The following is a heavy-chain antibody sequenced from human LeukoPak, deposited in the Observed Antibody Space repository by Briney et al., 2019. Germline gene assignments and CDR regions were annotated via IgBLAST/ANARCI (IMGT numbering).Heavy chain of an antibody. CDR1: GFTFSSYG. CDR2: ISYDGSNK. D-gene: IGHD4-17*01. V-gene: IGHV3-30*18. J-gene: IGHJ4*02. CDR3: AKGSHDYGDYNPDY. Sequence: PGRSLRLSCAASGFTFSSYGMHRVRQAPGKGLEWVAVISYDGSNKYYADSVKGRFTISRDNSKNTLYLQMNSLRAEDTAVYYCAKGSHDYGDYNPDYWGQGTLVTVSS.